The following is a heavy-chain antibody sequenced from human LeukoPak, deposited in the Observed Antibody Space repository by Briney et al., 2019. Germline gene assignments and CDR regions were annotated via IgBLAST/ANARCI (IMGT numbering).Heavy chain of an antibody. D-gene: IGHD2-2*01. V-gene: IGHV3-30*02. J-gene: IGHJ4*02. CDR1: GFTFSNYG. CDR3: AKTPDCSSTSCYADY. CDR2: IRNDGSKK. Sequence: GSLRLSCVASGFTFSNYGMHWVRQAPGKGLEWVSYIRNDGSKKYDADSVKGRFTISRDNSKNTLYLQMNSLRAEDTAVYYCAKTPDCSSTSCYADYWGQGTLVTVPS.